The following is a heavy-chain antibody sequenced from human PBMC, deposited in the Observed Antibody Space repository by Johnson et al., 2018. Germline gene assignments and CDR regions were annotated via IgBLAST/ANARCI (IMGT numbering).Heavy chain of an antibody. D-gene: IGHD3-16*01. Sequence: VQLVESGGGLVQPGGSLKLSCAASGFTFSGSAMPWVRQASGKGLEWVGRIRSKAKSYATAYAASVKGRLTTPRDDSKNTAYLQMNSLKTEDTAGYYCTRHYVAGLGPSYYYYYMDVWGKGTTVTVSS. V-gene: IGHV3-73*01. CDR2: IRSKAKSYAT. CDR1: GFTFSGSA. CDR3: TRHYVAGLGPSYYYYYMDV. J-gene: IGHJ6*03.